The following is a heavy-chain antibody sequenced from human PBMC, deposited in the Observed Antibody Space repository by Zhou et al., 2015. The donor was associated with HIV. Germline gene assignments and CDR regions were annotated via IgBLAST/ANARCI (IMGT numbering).Heavy chain of an antibody. CDR3: ARRIVGATYDYYYYYGMDV. J-gene: IGHJ6*02. CDR1: GGTFTSYY. CDR2: IIPIFGTA. Sequence: QAQLVQSGAEVKKPASSVKVSCKASGGTFTSYYVSWVRQAPGQGLEWMGGIIPIFGTANYAQKFQGRVTITADKSTSTAYMELSSLRSEDTAVYYCARRIVGATYDYYYYYGMDVWGQGTTVTVSS. V-gene: IGHV1-69*06. D-gene: IGHD1-26*01.